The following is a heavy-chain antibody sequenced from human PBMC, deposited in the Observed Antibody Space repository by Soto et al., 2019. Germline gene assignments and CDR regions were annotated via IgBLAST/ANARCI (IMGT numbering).Heavy chain of an antibody. J-gene: IGHJ4*02. V-gene: IGHV4-31*03. CDR1: GGSISSGGYY. D-gene: IGHD3-9*01. CDR2: IYYSGST. Sequence: PSETLSLTCTVSGGSISSGGYYWSWIRQHPGKGLEWIGYIYYSGSTYYNPSLKSRVTISVDTSKNQFSLKLSSVTAADTAVYYCARENYDILTGLIDMEDYWGQGTLVTVSS. CDR3: ARENYDILTGLIDMEDY.